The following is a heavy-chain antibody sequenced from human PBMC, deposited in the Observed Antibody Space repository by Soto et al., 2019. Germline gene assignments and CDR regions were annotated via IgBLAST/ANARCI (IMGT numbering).Heavy chain of an antibody. CDR3: ARDGSGWYDGMDV. D-gene: IGHD6-19*01. Sequence: QVQLQESGPGLVKPSQTLSLTCTVSGGSISSGGYYWSWIRQHPGKGLEWIGYIYYSGSTYYNPSLKSRVTISVDTSKNHFSLKLSSVTAADTAVYYCARDGSGWYDGMDVWGQGTTVTVSS. V-gene: IGHV4-31*03. CDR1: GGSISSGGYY. J-gene: IGHJ6*02. CDR2: IYYSGST.